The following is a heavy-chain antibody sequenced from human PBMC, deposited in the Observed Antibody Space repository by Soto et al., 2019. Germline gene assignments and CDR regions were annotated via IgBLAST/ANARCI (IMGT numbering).Heavy chain of an antibody. J-gene: IGHJ6*02. CDR1: GGSISSSNW. CDR2: IYHSGST. Sequence: PSETLSLTCAVSGGSISSSNWWSWVRQPPGKGLEWIGEIYHSGSTNYNPSLKSRVTISVDKSKNQFSLKLSSVTAADTAVYYCARVRYDFWSGYLRGMDVWGQGTTVTVSS. D-gene: IGHD3-3*01. V-gene: IGHV4-4*02. CDR3: ARVRYDFWSGYLRGMDV.